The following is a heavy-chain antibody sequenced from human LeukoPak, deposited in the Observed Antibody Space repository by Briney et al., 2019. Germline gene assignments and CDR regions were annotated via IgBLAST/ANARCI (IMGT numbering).Heavy chain of an antibody. CDR1: GYTFSSYW. V-gene: IGHV5-51*01. Sequence: GESLKISCKGSGYTFSSYWIGWVRQMPGKGLEWMGIICPGDSDTRYSPSLQGQVTISVDTSIGTAYLQWSSLKASDTAIYYCARQNDFRLDYWGQGTLVTVSS. CDR2: ICPGDSDT. CDR3: ARQNDFRLDY. J-gene: IGHJ4*02. D-gene: IGHD3-3*01.